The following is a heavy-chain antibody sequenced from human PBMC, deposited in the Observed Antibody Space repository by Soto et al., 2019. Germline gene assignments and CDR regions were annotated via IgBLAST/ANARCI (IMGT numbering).Heavy chain of an antibody. CDR1: GGSISSSSHH. Sequence: SETVYLTCTVSGGSISSSSHHWAWIRHPPGKGLEWIGSIYYSGNTYHNPSLKSRVTISVDTSKNQFSLKLSSVTAADTAVYYCASGRGYCSSTSCPKVDYYYYMDVWGKGTTVTVSS. CDR2: IYYSGNT. CDR3: ASGRGYCSSTSCPKVDYYYYMDV. V-gene: IGHV4-39*01. J-gene: IGHJ6*03. D-gene: IGHD2-2*01.